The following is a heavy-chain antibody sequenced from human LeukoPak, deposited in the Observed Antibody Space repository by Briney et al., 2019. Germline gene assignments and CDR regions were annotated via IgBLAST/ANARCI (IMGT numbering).Heavy chain of an antibody. D-gene: IGHD3-22*01. Sequence: PGGSLRLSCAASGFTFSSYAMSWVRQAPGKGLEWVSAISGSGGSTYYADSVKGRFTISRDTSKNTLYLQMNSLRAEDTAVYYCAKEGGHYYDSSGYYVPYDYWGQGTLVTVSS. CDR3: AKEGGHYYDSSGYYVPYDY. J-gene: IGHJ4*02. CDR2: ISGSGGST. V-gene: IGHV3-23*01. CDR1: GFTFSSYA.